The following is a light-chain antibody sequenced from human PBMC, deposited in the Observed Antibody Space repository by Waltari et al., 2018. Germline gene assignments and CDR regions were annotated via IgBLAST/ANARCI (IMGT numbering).Light chain of an antibody. CDR1: ESVSTY. CDR2: DAS. J-gene: IGKJ5*01. CDR3: QQRTSWPPIT. Sequence: EIVLTQSPATLSLSPGERTTPSCRASESVSTYLGWYQQKPGQAPRLLIYDASSRATGTPARFSGSGSETDFTLTISSIEPEDFAVYYCQQRTSWPPITFGQGTRLEIK. V-gene: IGKV3-11*01.